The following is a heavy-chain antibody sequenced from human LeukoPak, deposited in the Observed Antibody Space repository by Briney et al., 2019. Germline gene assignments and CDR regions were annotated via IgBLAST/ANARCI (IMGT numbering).Heavy chain of an antibody. Sequence: ASVKVSCKASGYTFTGYYMHWVRQAPGQGLEWMGWINPNSGGTNYAQKFQGWVTMTRDTSISTAYMELRSLRSDDTAVYYCARDFMAATQGANWFDPWGQGTLVTVSS. CDR1: GYTFTGYY. CDR2: INPNSGGT. CDR3: ARDFMAATQGANWFDP. J-gene: IGHJ5*02. V-gene: IGHV1-2*04. D-gene: IGHD2-15*01.